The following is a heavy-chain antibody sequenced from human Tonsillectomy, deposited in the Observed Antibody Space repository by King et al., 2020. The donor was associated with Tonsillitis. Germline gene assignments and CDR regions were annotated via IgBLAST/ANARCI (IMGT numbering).Heavy chain of an antibody. Sequence: VQLVESGGGLVQPGGSLRLSCAASGFTFSIYWMSWVRQAPGKGLEWVANIKQDGSEKYYVDSVTGRFTISRDNAKNSLYLQMNSLRAEDTAVYYCAREEYEILAPGYWGQGTLVTVSS. CDR1: GFTFSIYW. V-gene: IGHV3-7*01. D-gene: IGHD3-9*01. J-gene: IGHJ4*02. CDR2: IKQDGSEK. CDR3: AREEYEILAPGY.